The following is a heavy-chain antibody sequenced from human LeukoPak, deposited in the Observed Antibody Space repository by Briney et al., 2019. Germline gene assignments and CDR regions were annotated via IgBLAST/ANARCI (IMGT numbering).Heavy chain of an antibody. V-gene: IGHV3-23*01. D-gene: IGHD2-15*01. CDR3: VKEGAHCSGGNCYSGYFDY. Sequence: GGSLRLSCAASGFTFSSYAMSWVRQAPGKGLEWVSGISGSGGDTYYADSVKGRFTISRDNSKNTLYLQMNSLRAEDTAEYYCVKEGAHCSGGNCYSGYFDYWGQGTRVTVSS. CDR2: ISGSGGDT. J-gene: IGHJ4*02. CDR1: GFTFSSYA.